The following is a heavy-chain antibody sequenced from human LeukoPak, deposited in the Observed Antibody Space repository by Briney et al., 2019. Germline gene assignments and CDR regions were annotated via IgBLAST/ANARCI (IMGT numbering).Heavy chain of an antibody. J-gene: IGHJ4*02. CDR3: VRDFRSADY. V-gene: IGHV3-74*01. Sequence: GGSLRLSCAASGFTFSTYCMHWVRQAPGKGPMWVSRICPDGTVTNYADSVKARFIVSRDNARNTVYLQMNSLRVEDTAVYYCVRDFRSADYWGQGTLVTVSS. CDR2: ICPDGTVT. CDR1: GFTFSTYC.